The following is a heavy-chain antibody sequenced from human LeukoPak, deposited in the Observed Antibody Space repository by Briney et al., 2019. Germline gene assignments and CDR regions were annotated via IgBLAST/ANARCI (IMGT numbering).Heavy chain of an antibody. J-gene: IGHJ5*02. CDR2: IYYSGST. CDR3: ARDKGWFDP. Sequence: SETLSLTCTVSGGSISSGGYYWSWLRQHPGTGLEGVGYIYYSGSTYYTPSLKSRVTISVDTSKNQFSLKLSSVTAADTAVYYCARDKGWFDPWGQGTLVTVSS. V-gene: IGHV4-31*03. CDR1: GGSISSGGYY.